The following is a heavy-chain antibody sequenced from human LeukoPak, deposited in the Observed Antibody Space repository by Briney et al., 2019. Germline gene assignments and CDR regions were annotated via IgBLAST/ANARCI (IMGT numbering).Heavy chain of an antibody. CDR2: IFHSGST. Sequence: PSETLSLTCSVSGYSVSSGYYWGWIRQPPGKGLEWIGTIFHSGSTYYNSSLKSRVTISVDTSKNRFSLKLSSVTAADTAVYYCARHSQWGVIPWTFDRWGQGTMVTVSS. CDR3: ARHSQWGVIPWTFDR. D-gene: IGHD3-16*02. CDR1: GYSVSSGYY. J-gene: IGHJ3*02. V-gene: IGHV4-38-2*01.